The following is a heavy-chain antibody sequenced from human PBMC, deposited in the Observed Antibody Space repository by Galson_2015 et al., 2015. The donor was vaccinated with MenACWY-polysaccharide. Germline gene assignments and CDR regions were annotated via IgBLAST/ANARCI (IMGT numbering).Heavy chain of an antibody. D-gene: IGHD6-19*01. Sequence: SLRLSCAASGFTFKHYGMHWVRQAPGKGLEWVAFIRHDGTNEDYVDSVGGRFTISRDNSKNTLYLQMSSLRTEDTAVYFCAKQAYSSGCDYWGLGTLVTVSS. V-gene: IGHV3-30*02. CDR2: IRHDGTNE. CDR3: AKQAYSSGCDY. CDR1: GFTFKHYG. J-gene: IGHJ4*02.